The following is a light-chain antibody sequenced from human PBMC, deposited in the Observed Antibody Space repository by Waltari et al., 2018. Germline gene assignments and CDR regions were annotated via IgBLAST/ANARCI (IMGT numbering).Light chain of an antibody. J-gene: IGKJ2*03. Sequence: DIQMTQSPSTLSASVGDTITITCRASQSISNYLAWYQQKPGKAPKLLIYKASSSGSGVPSRFSGSGSGTECTLTISSLQPDDFATYYCQQYNTYSSFGQGTKLEIK. CDR2: KAS. CDR1: QSISNY. CDR3: QQYNTYSS. V-gene: IGKV1-5*03.